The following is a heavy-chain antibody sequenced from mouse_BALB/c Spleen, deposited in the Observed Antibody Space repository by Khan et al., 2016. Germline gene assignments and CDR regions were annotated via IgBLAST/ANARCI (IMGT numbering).Heavy chain of an antibody. Sequence: EVELVESGGGLVKPGGSLKLSCAASGFTFSSYAMSWVRQSPEKRLEWVAEISSGGSYTYYPDTVTGRFTISRDNATNTLYLEMSSLRSEDTAMYYGAREGDAMDYWGQGTSGTVCS. CDR3: AREGDAMDY. D-gene: IGHD3-3*01. V-gene: IGHV5-9-4*01. CDR1: GFTFSSYA. J-gene: IGHJ4*01. CDR2: ISSGGSYT.